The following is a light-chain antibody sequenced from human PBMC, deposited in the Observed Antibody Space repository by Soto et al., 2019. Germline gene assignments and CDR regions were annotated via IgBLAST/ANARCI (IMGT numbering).Light chain of an antibody. Sequence: QSVLTQPASVSGSPGQSITISCTGTSSDVGNYGYVSWYQQHPGKAPKLMICDVSNRPSGVSNRFSGSKSGNTASLTISGLQAEDEADYYCTSYAGARTYVFGTGTKVTVL. CDR2: DVS. CDR3: TSYAGARTYV. V-gene: IGLV2-14*01. CDR1: SSDVGNYGY. J-gene: IGLJ1*01.